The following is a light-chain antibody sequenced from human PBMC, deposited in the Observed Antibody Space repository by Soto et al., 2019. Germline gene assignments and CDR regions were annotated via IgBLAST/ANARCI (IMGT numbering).Light chain of an antibody. Sequence: DIQLTQSPSFLSASVGDRVTITCRASQDISSHLAWFQQRPGKAPKLLIYAASTLQSGVPSRFSGSGSGTEFALTISSLQPEDFATYYCQQLNSYPLTFGPGTKVDI. J-gene: IGKJ3*01. CDR1: QDISSH. CDR2: AAS. V-gene: IGKV1-9*01. CDR3: QQLNSYPLT.